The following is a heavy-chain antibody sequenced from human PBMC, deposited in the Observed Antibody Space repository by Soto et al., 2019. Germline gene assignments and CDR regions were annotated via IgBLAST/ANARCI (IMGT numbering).Heavy chain of an antibody. J-gene: IGHJ6*02. D-gene: IGHD3-16*01. CDR1: GGTFSSHA. CDR3: AGDVPLNYYDGTFSYYAMDV. Sequence: SVKVSCKVSGGTFSSHAISWVRQAPGQGLEWMGGIIPFFKATSFAQKFQGRVTITADDSTSTAYMDLYSLGSEDTAVYYCAGDVPLNYYDGTFSYYAMDVWGQGTTVTVSS. V-gene: IGHV1-69*13. CDR2: IIPFFKAT.